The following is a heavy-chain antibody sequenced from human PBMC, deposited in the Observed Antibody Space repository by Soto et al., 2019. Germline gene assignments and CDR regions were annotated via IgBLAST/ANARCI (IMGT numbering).Heavy chain of an antibody. CDR1: GYSFTSHW. CDR2: IYPGDSDT. CDR3: ARGGPLGARREDWFDP. J-gene: IGHJ5*02. D-gene: IGHD1-26*01. V-gene: IGHV5-51*01. Sequence: GESLKISCKSSGYSFTSHWIGWVRLMPGKGLERMGIIYPGDSDTRYSPSFQGQVTISADKSISTAYLQWSSLKASDTAMYYCARGGPLGARREDWFDPWGQGTLVTVSS.